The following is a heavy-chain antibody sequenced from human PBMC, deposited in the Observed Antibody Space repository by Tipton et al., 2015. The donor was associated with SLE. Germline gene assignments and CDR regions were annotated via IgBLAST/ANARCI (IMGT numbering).Heavy chain of an antibody. CDR2: IWFDGSNK. CDR3: ARERLRRGYYDILTGYGDFDY. V-gene: IGHV3-30*19. J-gene: IGHJ4*02. D-gene: IGHD3-9*01. CDR1: RFTFSSYG. Sequence: RSLRLSCAASRFTFSSYGMHWVRQAPGKGLEWVAVIWFDGSNKYYADSVKGRFTISRDNSKNTLYLQMNSLRAEDTAVYYCARERLRRGYYDILTGYGDFDYWGQGTLVTVSS.